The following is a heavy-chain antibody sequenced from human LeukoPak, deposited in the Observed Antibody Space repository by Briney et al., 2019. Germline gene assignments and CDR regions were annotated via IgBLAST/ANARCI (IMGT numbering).Heavy chain of an antibody. J-gene: IGHJ6*03. D-gene: IGHD2-15*01. CDR3: TRHPVVVVAADYYYYMDV. CDR2: NRSKANSYAT. Sequence: GGSLRLSCAASGFTFSGSAMHWVRQASGKGLEWVGRNRSKANSYATAYAASVKGRFTISRDDSKNTAYLQMNSLKTEDTAVYYCTRHPVVVVAADYYYYMDVWGKGTTVTVSS. CDR1: GFTFSGSA. V-gene: IGHV3-73*01.